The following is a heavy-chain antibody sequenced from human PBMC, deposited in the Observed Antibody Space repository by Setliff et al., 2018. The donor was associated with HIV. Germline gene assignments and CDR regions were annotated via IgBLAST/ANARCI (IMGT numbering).Heavy chain of an antibody. Sequence: ASVKVSCKASGYTFTNYAMNWLRQAPGQGLEWMGWIDTNTGNHTYAQGFTGRFVFSLDTSVSTAFLQISTLKAENTAVYYCSRLSPYGDYLLFQYWGQGTQVTVSS. D-gene: IGHD4-17*01. CDR2: IDTNTGNH. V-gene: IGHV7-4-1*02. CDR1: GYTFTNYA. J-gene: IGHJ4*02. CDR3: SRLSPYGDYLLFQY.